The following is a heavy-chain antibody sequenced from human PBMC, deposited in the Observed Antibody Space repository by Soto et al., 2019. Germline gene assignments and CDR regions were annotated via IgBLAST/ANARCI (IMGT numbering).Heavy chain of an antibody. D-gene: IGHD2-15*01. CDR1: GGSFSGYY. J-gene: IGHJ5*02. V-gene: IGHV4-34*01. Sequence: SETLSLTCAVYGGSFSGYYWSWIRQPPGKGLEWIGEINHSGSTNYNPSLKSRVTISVDTSKNQFSLKLSSVTAADTAVYYCARAYAGYCSGGSCRNWFDPWGQGTLVTVSS. CDR3: ARAYAGYCSGGSCRNWFDP. CDR2: INHSGST.